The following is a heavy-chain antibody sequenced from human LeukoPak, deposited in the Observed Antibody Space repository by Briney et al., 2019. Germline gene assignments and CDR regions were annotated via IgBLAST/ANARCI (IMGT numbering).Heavy chain of an antibody. V-gene: IGHV4-61*02. J-gene: IGHJ4*02. CDR1: GGSISSNSYY. Sequence: SETLSLTCTVSGGSISSNSYYWSWIRQPAGKGLEWIGRIYTSGSTDYNPSLKSRVTISKDTSKNEFSLKLTSVTTADTAVYYCARLYGNFQNYYDYWGQGTLVTVSS. CDR2: IYTSGST. CDR3: ARLYGNFQNYYDY. D-gene: IGHD1-7*01.